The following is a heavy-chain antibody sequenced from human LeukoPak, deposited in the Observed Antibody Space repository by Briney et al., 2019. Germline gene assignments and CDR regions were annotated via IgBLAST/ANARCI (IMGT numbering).Heavy chain of an antibody. CDR1: GFTFSSYA. CDR2: ISGSGGNT. CDR3: AKSWSGYYFNWFDY. D-gene: IGHD3-3*01. J-gene: IGHJ4*02. Sequence: GGSLRLSCAASGFTFSSYAMSWVRQAPGKGLEWVSTISGSGGNTYYADSVKGRFTISRDNSKNTVYLQMNSLRAEDTAVYYCAKSWSGYYFNWFDYWGQGTLVTVSS. V-gene: IGHV3-23*01.